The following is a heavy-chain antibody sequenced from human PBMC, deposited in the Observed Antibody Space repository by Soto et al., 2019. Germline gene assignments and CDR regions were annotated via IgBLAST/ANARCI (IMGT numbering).Heavy chain of an antibody. CDR3: AGLYYDYV. J-gene: IGHJ6*02. V-gene: IGHV3-48*02. D-gene: IGHD3-3*01. CDR2: ISYDSDTI. Sequence: GGSLRLSCAGSGFTFGTYSMNWVRQAAGKGLEWIAYISYDSDTIQYADSVKGRFTISRDNAKNSLYLQMNSLRDEDTAVYYCAGLYYDYVCGQGTTVTVSS. CDR1: GFTFGTYS.